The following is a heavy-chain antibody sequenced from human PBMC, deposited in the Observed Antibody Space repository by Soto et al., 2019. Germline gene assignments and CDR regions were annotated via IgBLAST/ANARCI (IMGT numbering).Heavy chain of an antibody. CDR2: MTGVSVST. J-gene: IGHJ1*01. V-gene: IGHV3-23*01. Sequence: PGGSLRLSCAASGFSFSNYFINWVRQAPWKGLEWVSAMTGVSVSTYYADSVKGRFTISRDNSKNTLYLQMSSLRAEDTDMYYCVKDSFYYHGSGYFGGIEYFQHWGHGTLVTVSS. CDR1: GFSFSNYF. CDR3: VKDSFYYHGSGYFGGIEYFQH. D-gene: IGHD3-22*01.